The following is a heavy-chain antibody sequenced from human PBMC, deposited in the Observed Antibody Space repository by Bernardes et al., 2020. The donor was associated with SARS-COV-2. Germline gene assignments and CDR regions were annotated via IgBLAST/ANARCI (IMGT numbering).Heavy chain of an antibody. CDR3: SKEVPANDY. CDR1: GFTFSTAA. V-gene: IGHV3-23*01. J-gene: IGHJ4*02. D-gene: IGHD2-2*01. Sequence: GGSLRLSCAVSGFTFSTAAMSWVRQAPGKGLEWVSGISIGGTNTYYADSVMGRFTISGDYSKNTLYLQMNSLRAEDTGIYYCSKEVPANDYWGQGTLVTVSS. CDR2: ISIGGTNT.